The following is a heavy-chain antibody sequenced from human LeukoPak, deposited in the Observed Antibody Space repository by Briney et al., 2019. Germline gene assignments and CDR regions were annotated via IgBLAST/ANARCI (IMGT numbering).Heavy chain of an antibody. CDR1: GFTFSSYW. D-gene: IGHD1-1*01. V-gene: IGHV3-74*01. Sequence: GGSLRLSCAASGFTFSSYWMHWVRQAPGKGPVWVSRINSDGSSTSYADSVKGRFTISRDNAKSTLYLQMNSLRAEDTAVYYCATPSVHPEAFDIWGQGTMVTVSS. CDR2: INSDGSST. CDR3: ATPSVHPEAFDI. J-gene: IGHJ3*02.